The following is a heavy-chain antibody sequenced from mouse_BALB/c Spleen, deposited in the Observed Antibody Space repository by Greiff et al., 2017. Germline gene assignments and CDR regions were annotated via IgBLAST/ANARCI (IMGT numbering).Heavy chain of an antibody. CDR3: ARGTGGFYAMDY. Sequence: LVAPSQSLSITCTVSGFSLTGYGVTWVRQPPGKGLEWLGMKWGDGSTVYNSALKSRLSISKDNSKSQVFLKMNSLQTDDTARYYCARGTGGFYAMDYWGQGTSVTVSS. CDR2: KWGDGST. J-gene: IGHJ4*01. D-gene: IGHD3-1*01. V-gene: IGHV2-6-7*01. CDR1: GFSLTGYG.